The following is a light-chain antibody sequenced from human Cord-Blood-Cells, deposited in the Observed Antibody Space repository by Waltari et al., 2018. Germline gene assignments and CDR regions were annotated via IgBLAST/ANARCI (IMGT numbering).Light chain of an antibody. CDR2: EGS. Sequence: QSALTQPASVSGSPGQSITISCTGTSSDVGSYNLVSWYQQHPGKAPKLMIYEGSKPPSGVSNRFSGSKSCNTACLTISVLQAEDEADYYCCSYAGSSTWVFGGGTKLTVL. CDR3: CSYAGSSTWV. V-gene: IGLV2-23*01. J-gene: IGLJ3*02. CDR1: SSDVGSYNL.